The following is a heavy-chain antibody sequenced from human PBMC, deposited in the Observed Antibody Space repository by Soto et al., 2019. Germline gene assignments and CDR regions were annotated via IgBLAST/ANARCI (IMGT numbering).Heavy chain of an antibody. CDR1: GFTFSSYG. V-gene: IGHV3-30*18. CDR3: AKDRRVMVYADEGYYYYYGMDV. Sequence: QVQLVESGGGVVQPGRSLRLSCAASGFTFSSYGMHWVRQAPGKGLEWVAVISYVGSNKYYADSVKGRFTIYRDNSKNTLYLQMNRLRAEDTAVYYCAKDRRVMVYADEGYYYYYGMDVWGQGTTVTVSS. CDR2: ISYVGSNK. J-gene: IGHJ6*02. D-gene: IGHD2-8*01.